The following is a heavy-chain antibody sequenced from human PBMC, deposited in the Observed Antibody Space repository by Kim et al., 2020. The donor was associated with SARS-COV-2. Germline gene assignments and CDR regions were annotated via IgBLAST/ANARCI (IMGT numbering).Heavy chain of an antibody. CDR2: IYNEANTYGA. D-gene: IGHD2-15*01. CDR1: GLTFSNHY. V-gene: IGHV3-72*01. CDR3: ARCQCDSCFCYYFDY. J-gene: IGHJ4*01. Sequence: GGSLRLSCAASGLTFSNHYMDWVRQAPGKGLEWVSLIYNEANTYGAEYAASVYGIFIVTTDDSNYFLYLHMHSLRTADSDGDYCARCQCDSCFCYYFDY.